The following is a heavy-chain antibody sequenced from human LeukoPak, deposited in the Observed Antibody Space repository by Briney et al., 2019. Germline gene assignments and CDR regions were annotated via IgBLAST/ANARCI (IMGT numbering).Heavy chain of an antibody. CDR1: GYTFTSYG. Sequence: ASVKVSCEASGYTFTSYGISWVRQAPGQGLEWMGWISAYNGNTNYAQKLQGRVTMTTDTSTSTAYMELRSLRSDDTAVYYCARGKATVTANWFDPWGQGTLVTVSS. V-gene: IGHV1-18*01. J-gene: IGHJ5*02. CDR2: ISAYNGNT. CDR3: ARGKATVTANWFDP. D-gene: IGHD4-17*01.